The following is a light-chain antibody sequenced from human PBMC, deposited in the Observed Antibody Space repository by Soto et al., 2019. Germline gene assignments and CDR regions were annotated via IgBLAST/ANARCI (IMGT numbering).Light chain of an antibody. CDR3: QSYDSSLSALYV. J-gene: IGLJ1*01. CDR1: SSNIGAGYD. V-gene: IGLV1-40*01. CDR2: GNS. Sequence: QSVLTQPPSVSGAPGQRVTISCTGSSSNIGAGYDVHWYQQLPGTAPKLLIYGNSNRPSGVPDRFSGSTSGTSASLAITGLQAEDEADYYCQSYDSSLSALYVFGTGTKVTVL.